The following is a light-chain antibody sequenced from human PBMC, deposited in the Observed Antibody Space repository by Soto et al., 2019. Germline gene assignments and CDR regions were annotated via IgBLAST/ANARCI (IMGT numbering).Light chain of an antibody. Sequence: QSVLTQPASVSGSPGQSITISCTGTSSDVGSYNLVSWYQHHPGKAPKLMIYEVSRRPSGVSNRFSGSKSGNTASLTISGLQAEDDAVYYCGSYASSSIYVFGTVTKVT. J-gene: IGLJ1*01. CDR2: EVS. CDR1: SSDVGSYNL. CDR3: GSYASSSIYV. V-gene: IGLV2-23*02.